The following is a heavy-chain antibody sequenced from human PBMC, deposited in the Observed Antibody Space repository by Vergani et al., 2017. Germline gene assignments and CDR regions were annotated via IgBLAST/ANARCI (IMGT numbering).Heavy chain of an antibody. J-gene: IGHJ4*02. CDR2: VSFRGDT. Sequence: QVKLQESGPGLVKPSETLSLTCTVSGASVNPYYCSWIRQPPGKGLAWMGYVSFRGDTLYDPSVKGRMTLSLNTSSNQFSLYLTSVAAADTAGDYCARSRIYYGAGSPDYWGQGTLVTVSS. V-gene: IGHV4-59*02. CDR1: GASVNPYY. D-gene: IGHD3-10*01. CDR3: ARSRIYYGAGSPDY.